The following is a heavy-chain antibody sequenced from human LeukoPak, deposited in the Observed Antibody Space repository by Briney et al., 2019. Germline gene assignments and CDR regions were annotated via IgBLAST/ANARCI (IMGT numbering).Heavy chain of an antibody. D-gene: IGHD5-18*01. CDR2: IIPIFGTA. V-gene: IGHV1-69*06. Sequence: GASGKVSCKASGGTFSSYAISWVRQAPGQALEWMGGIIPIFGTANYAQKFQGRVTVTADKSTSTAYMELSSLRSEDTAVYYCVDTAMVLTWGQGTLVTVSS. J-gene: IGHJ5*02. CDR3: VDTAMVLT. CDR1: GGTFSSYA.